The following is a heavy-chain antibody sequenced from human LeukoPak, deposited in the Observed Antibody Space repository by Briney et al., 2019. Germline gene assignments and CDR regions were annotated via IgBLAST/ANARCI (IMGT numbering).Heavy chain of an antibody. CDR3: ARDKWYQRRENFDY. J-gene: IGHJ4*02. CDR1: GFTFCSYA. V-gene: IGHV3-30-3*01. CDR2: ISYDGSNK. Sequence: GGSLRLSCAASGFTFCSYAMHWVRQAPGKGLEWVAVISYDGSNKYHADSVKGRFTISRDNSKNTLYLQMNSLRAEDTAVYYCARDKWYQRRENFDYWGQGTLVTVSS. D-gene: IGHD2-15*01.